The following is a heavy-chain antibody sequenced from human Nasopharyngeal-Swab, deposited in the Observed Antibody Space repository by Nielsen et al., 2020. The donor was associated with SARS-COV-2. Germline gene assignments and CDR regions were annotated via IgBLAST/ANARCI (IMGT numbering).Heavy chain of an antibody. Sequence: WVRQAPGQGLEWMGWMNPNSGNTGYAQKCQGRVTMTRNTSISTAYMELSSLRSEDTAVYYCASRYYDFWSGYPSAFDIWGQGTMVTVSS. D-gene: IGHD3-3*01. CDR2: MNPNSGNT. V-gene: IGHV1-8*01. J-gene: IGHJ3*02. CDR3: ASRYYDFWSGYPSAFDI.